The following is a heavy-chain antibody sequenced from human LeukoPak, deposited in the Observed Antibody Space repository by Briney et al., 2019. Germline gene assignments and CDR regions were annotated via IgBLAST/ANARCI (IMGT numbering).Heavy chain of an antibody. D-gene: IGHD2-8*01. J-gene: IGHJ3*02. CDR2: IYPGDSDT. CDR1: GYSFNTYW. V-gene: IGHV5-51*01. Sequence: GESLKISCKGSGYSFNTYWIGWVRQMPGKGLEWMGIIYPGDSDTKYSPSFQGQVTISADKSISTAYLQWSSLKASDTATYYCARLMVYSRPDDAFDIWGQGTMVTVSS. CDR3: ARLMVYSRPDDAFDI.